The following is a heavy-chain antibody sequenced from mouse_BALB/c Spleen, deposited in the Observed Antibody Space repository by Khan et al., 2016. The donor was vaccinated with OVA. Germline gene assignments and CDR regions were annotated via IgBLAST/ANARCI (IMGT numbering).Heavy chain of an antibody. J-gene: IGHJ3*01. D-gene: IGHD2-1*01. CDR2: ISSGGDNT. V-gene: IGHV5-9*03. CDR1: GFTFSTYT. CDR3: ARSNYGTFAY. Sequence: EVELVESGGGLVKPGGSLKLSCAASGFTFSTYTISWVRQTPERRLEWVATISSGGDNTFYPDSLRGRFTISRANAQNNLYLHMSSLRSEDTALYYCARSNYGTFAYWGQGTLVTVSA.